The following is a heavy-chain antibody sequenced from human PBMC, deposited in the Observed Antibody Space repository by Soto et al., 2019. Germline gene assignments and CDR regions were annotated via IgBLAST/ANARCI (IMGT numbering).Heavy chain of an antibody. D-gene: IGHD2-2*01. CDR2: ISLYSDST. V-gene: IGHV1-18*01. J-gene: IGHJ5*02. CDR1: GYTFSNYG. Sequence: ASVKVSCKTSGYTFSNYGITWVRQAPGQPLEWLGWISLYSDSTNYAQKFQGRVSMTTDTSTTTAYMELRSLRSDDTAVYYCARVVPGAEAWFGPWGQGTLVTVSS. CDR3: ARVVPGAEAWFGP.